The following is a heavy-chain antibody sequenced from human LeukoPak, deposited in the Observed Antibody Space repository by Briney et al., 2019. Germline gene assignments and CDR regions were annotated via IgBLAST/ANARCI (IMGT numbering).Heavy chain of an antibody. D-gene: IGHD6-19*01. CDR3: ARGGSGWYTGYFDL. CDR1: GYTFTGYY. V-gene: IGHV1-2*02. CDR2: INLNSGGT. J-gene: IGHJ2*01. Sequence: GASVKVSCKASGYTFTGYYMHWVRQAPGQGLEWMGWINLNSGGTNYAQKFQGRVTMTRDTSISTAYMELSRLRSDDTAVYYCARGGSGWYTGYFDLWGRGTLVTVSS.